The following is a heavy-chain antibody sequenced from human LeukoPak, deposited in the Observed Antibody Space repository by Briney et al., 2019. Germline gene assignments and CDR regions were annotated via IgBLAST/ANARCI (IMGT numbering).Heavy chain of an antibody. D-gene: IGHD3-10*01. Sequence: ASVKVSCKASGFTFTGHYMHWVRQAPGQGLEWMGWINGNSGATNYARNFQDRVTLTRDTSISTVYMEPSRLRIDDTAVYYCARGFSWGVDYWGQGTLVTVSS. CDR2: INGNSGAT. V-gene: IGHV1-2*02. CDR3: ARGFSWGVDY. J-gene: IGHJ4*02. CDR1: GFTFTGHY.